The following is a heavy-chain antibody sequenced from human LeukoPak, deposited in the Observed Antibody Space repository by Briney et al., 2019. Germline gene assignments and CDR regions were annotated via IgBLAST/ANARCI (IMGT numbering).Heavy chain of an antibody. CDR2: ITANGGTM. V-gene: IGHV3-48*03. CDR1: GFTFDTYE. J-gene: IGHJ4*02. Sequence: GGSLILSCAASGFTFDTYEMNWVRQAPGKGLEWISYITANGGTMSYADSVKGRFIISRDNAKNSLYLQMNSLRAEDTAVYYCARHSSYFDYWGQGTLVTVSS. D-gene: IGHD3-22*01. CDR3: ARHSSYFDY.